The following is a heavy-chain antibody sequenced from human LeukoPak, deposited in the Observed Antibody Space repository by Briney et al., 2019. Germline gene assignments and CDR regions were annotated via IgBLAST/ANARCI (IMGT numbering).Heavy chain of an antibody. CDR2: ISYDGSNK. Sequence: GGSLRLSCAASGFTFSSYEMNWVRQAPGKGLEWVAVISYDGSNKYYADSVKGRFTISRDNSKNTLYLQMNSLRAEDTAVYYCASEIIFGSFDYWGQGTLVTVSS. V-gene: IGHV3-30*04. CDR3: ASEIIFGSFDY. CDR1: GFTFSSYE. D-gene: IGHD3-3*01. J-gene: IGHJ4*02.